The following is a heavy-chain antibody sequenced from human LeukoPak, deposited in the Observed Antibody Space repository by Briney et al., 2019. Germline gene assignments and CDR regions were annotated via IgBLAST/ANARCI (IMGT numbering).Heavy chain of an antibody. CDR3: ARAWATDYFDY. Sequence: SETVSLTCAVYGGSFSGSYWSWIRQPPGKGLEWIGEINHSGSPNYNPSLKSRVTISVDTSKNQFSLKLSSVTPADTAMYYCARAWATDYFDYWGQGTLVTVSS. J-gene: IGHJ4*02. V-gene: IGHV4-34*01. CDR1: GGSFSGSY. CDR2: INHSGSP.